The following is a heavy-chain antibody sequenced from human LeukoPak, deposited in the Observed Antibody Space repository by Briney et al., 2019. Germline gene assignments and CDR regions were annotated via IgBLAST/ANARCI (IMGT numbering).Heavy chain of an antibody. V-gene: IGHV4-59*01. CDR1: GGSISSYY. CDR3: ARGIIRFLEWFHLDY. J-gene: IGHJ4*02. Sequence: SETLSLTCTVSGGSISSYYWSWIRQPPGKGLEWIGYIYYSGSTNYNPSLKGRVTISVDTSKNQFSLKLSSVTAADTAVYYCARGIIRFLEWFHLDYWGQGTLVTVSS. D-gene: IGHD3-3*01. CDR2: IYYSGST.